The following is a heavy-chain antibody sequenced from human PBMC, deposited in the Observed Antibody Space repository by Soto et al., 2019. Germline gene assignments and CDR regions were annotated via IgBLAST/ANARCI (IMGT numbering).Heavy chain of an antibody. J-gene: IGHJ1*01. CDR1: GFTFRKFW. CDR2: ISSDGTTT. Sequence: EVQLVQSGGGLAQPGKSLRLSCAASGFTFRKFWMHWVRQVPGKGPVWVSYISSDGTTTDYGDSVKGRFTISRDNAKETLYLQMDSLRAEDTAVYYCAIQDCTNDVCLEAGVTVGGALESWGQGTLVTVSS. D-gene: IGHD2-8*01. V-gene: IGHV3-74*01. CDR3: AIQDCTNDVCLEAGVTVGGALES.